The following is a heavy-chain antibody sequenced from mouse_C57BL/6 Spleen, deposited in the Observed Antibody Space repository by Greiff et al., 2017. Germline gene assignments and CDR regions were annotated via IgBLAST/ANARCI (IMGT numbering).Heavy chain of an antibody. D-gene: IGHD2-5*01. Sequence: VKLMESGPGLVAPSQSLSITCPVPGFSLTSFGVSWFRQPPGKGLEWRGLIWGDGSTHYHSALISRLSISKYNSKSQIFLKLNSLQTDDTATYDCAKPRCYSSVYAMDYWGQGTSVTVSS. CDR3: AKPRCYSSVYAMDY. J-gene: IGHJ4*01. V-gene: IGHV2-3*01. CDR2: IWGDGST. CDR1: GFSLTSFG.